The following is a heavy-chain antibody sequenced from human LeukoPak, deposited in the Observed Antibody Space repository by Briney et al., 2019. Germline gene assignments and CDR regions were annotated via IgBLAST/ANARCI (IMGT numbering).Heavy chain of an antibody. J-gene: IGHJ2*01. D-gene: IGHD3-9*01. CDR2: IYYTGST. Sequence: SETLSLTCTVSGGSISSGGYYWTWTRQHPGKGLEWIGYIYYTGSTYYNPSLESRVTISVATSKNQFSLKLSSVTAADTAVYYCARSLGYDILTGYNRGWFFDLWGRSTLVTVSS. V-gene: IGHV4-31*03. CDR1: GGSISSGGYY. CDR3: ARSLGYDILTGYNRGWFFDL.